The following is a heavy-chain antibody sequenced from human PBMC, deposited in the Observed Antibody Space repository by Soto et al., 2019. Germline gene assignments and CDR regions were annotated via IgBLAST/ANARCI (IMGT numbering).Heavy chain of an antibody. CDR3: ARLVYDTRLNYMYFDF. Sequence: SETLSLTCAVSGVSLTSGNWWTWVRQSPQRGLEYIGEIFHDGTANYYPSFERRVAMSVDTSRNQFSLKLTSVTAADTAVYFCARLVYDTRLNYMYFDFWGPGTRVTVSS. J-gene: IGHJ4*02. V-gene: IGHV4-4*02. CDR1: GVSLTSGNW. CDR2: IFHDGTA. D-gene: IGHD3-10*01.